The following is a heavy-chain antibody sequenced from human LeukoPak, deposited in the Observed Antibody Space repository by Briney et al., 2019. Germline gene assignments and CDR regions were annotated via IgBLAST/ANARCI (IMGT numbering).Heavy chain of an antibody. CDR2: IYYSGST. V-gene: IGHV4-61*01. J-gene: IGHJ6*03. CDR1: GGSISSSSYY. CDR3: ARGTVVVAATPLGYYYYMDV. Sequence: SETLSLTCTVSGGSISSSSYYWSWIRQPPGKGLEWIGYIYYSGSTNYNPSLKSRVTISVDTSKNQFSLKLSSVTAADTAVYYCARGTVVVAATPLGYYYYMDVWGKGTTVTISS. D-gene: IGHD2-15*01.